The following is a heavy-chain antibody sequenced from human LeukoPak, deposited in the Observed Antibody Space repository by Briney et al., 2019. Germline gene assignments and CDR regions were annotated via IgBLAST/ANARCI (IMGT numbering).Heavy chain of an antibody. CDR1: GGSISGYY. J-gene: IGHJ5*02. CDR2: INHSGST. D-gene: IGHD2-15*01. V-gene: IGHV4-34*01. Sequence: SETLSLTCTVSGGSISGYYWSWIRQPPGKGLEWIGEINHSGSTNYNPSLKSRVTISVDTSKNQFSLKLSSVTAADTAVYYCARHVPASAVVVVNWFDPWGQGTLVTVSS. CDR3: ARHVPASAVVVVNWFDP.